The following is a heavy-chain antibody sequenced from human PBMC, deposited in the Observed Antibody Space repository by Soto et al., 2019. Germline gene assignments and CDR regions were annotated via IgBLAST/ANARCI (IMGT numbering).Heavy chain of an antibody. J-gene: IGHJ4*02. CDR1: GFTFSSHA. CDR3: AREGGPNGGWFGRKFDS. CDR2: VSGGGTTT. V-gene: IGHV3-23*01. Sequence: HPGGSLRLSCAASGFTFSSHAMSWVRQAPGKGLEWVSSVSGGGTTTFYAESVKGRFTISRDKSKNTLYLQMNSLRADDTAVYYCAREGGPNGGWFGRKFDSCGQGTQVTVYS. D-gene: IGHD3-16*01.